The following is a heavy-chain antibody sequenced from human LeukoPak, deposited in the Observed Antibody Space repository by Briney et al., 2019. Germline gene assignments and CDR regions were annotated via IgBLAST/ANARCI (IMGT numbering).Heavy chain of an antibody. Sequence: GGSLRLSCVASGFTFNNYAMTWVRQAPGKGLEWVSVIYSGGRTYYADSVKGRFTISRDNSKNTLYLQVNRLRAEDTAVYYCARAGPSSSWHQFDYWGQGTLVTVSS. CDR3: ARAGPSSSWHQFDY. CDR1: GFTFNNYA. CDR2: IYSGGRT. D-gene: IGHD6-13*01. J-gene: IGHJ4*02. V-gene: IGHV3-66*01.